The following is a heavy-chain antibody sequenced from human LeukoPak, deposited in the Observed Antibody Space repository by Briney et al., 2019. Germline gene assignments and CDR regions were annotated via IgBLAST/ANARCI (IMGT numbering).Heavy chain of an antibody. Sequence: GSLRLSCAVSGLTFSSHAMSWVRQAPGKGLEWVSAISDSGGSTYYADSVKGRFTISRDNSKNTLNLQMNSLRAEDTAMYYCAKLSRGYYDSSGPLDYWGQGTLVTVSS. V-gene: IGHV3-23*01. D-gene: IGHD3-22*01. CDR2: ISDSGGST. J-gene: IGHJ4*02. CDR1: GLTFSSHA. CDR3: AKLSRGYYDSSGPLDY.